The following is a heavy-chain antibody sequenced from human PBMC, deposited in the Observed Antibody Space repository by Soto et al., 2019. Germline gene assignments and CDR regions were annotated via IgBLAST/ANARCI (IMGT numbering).Heavy chain of an antibody. D-gene: IGHD4-17*01. J-gene: IGHJ4*02. CDR1: GFTFSNAW. CDR3: TTDARHGDYFDY. V-gene: IGHV3-15*01. CDR2: IKSKTDGGTT. Sequence: LRLSCAASGFTFSNAWMSWVRQAPGKGLEWVGRIKSKTDGGTTDYAAPVKGRFTISRDDSKNTLYLQMNSLKTEDTAVYYCTTDARHGDYFDYWGQGTLVTVSS.